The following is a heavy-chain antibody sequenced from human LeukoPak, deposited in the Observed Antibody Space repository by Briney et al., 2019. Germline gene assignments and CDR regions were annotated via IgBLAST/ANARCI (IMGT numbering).Heavy chain of an antibody. D-gene: IGHD2-15*01. CDR1: GFTFSSYG. CDR3: ARSLGYCGGGSCRPYFDY. V-gene: IGHV3-33*01. J-gene: IGHJ4*02. Sequence: PGGSLRLSCAASGFTFSSYGMHWVRQAPGKGLEWVAVTWYDGSNKYYADSVKGRSTISRDNAKNSLYLQMNSLRDEDTALYYCARSLGYCGGGSCRPYFDYWGQGTLVTVSS. CDR2: TWYDGSNK.